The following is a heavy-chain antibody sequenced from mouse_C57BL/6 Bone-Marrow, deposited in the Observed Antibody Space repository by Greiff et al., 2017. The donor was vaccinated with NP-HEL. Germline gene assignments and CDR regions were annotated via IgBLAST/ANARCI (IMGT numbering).Heavy chain of an antibody. CDR1: GFSFNTYA. Sequence: SGGGLVPPKGSLKLSCAASGFSFNTYAMNWVRPAPGKGLEWVARIRSKSNNYATYYADSVKDRFTISRDDSESMLYLQMNNLKTEDTAMYYCVKGGYYDYAMDYWGQGTSVTVSS. CDR3: VKGGYYDYAMDY. V-gene: IGHV10-1*01. D-gene: IGHD2-3*01. CDR2: IRSKSNNYAT. J-gene: IGHJ4*01.